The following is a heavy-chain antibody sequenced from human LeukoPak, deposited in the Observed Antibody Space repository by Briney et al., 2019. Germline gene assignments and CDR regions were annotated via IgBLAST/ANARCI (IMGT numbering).Heavy chain of an antibody. CDR2: INHSGST. Sequence: KPSETLSLTCAVYGGSFSGYYWSWIRQPPGKGLEWIGEINHSGSTNYNPSLKSRVTISVDTSKNQFSLKLSSVTAADTAVYYCARGLTRELRYFDWAKTSRFDPWGQGTLVTVSS. J-gene: IGHJ5*02. V-gene: IGHV4-34*01. D-gene: IGHD3-9*01. CDR3: ARGLTRELRYFDWAKTSRFDP. CDR1: GGSFSGYY.